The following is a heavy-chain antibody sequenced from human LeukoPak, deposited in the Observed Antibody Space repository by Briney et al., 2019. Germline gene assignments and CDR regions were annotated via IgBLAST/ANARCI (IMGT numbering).Heavy chain of an antibody. J-gene: IGHJ6*03. CDR2: IYYSGST. CDR3: ARGDYYYYYMDV. V-gene: IGHV4-59*01. Sequence: SETLSLTCTVSGGSISSYYWSWIRQPPGKGLEWIGYIYYSGSTNYNPSLKSRVTISVDTSKNQFSLKPSSVTAADTAVYYCARGDYYYYYMDVWGKGTTVTISS. CDR1: GGSISSYY.